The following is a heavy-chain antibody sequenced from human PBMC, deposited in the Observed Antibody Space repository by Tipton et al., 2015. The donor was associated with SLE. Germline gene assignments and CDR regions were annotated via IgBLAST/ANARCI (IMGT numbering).Heavy chain of an antibody. D-gene: IGHD3-9*01. Sequence: TLSLTCTVSGDSIGSCDHYWGWIRQPPGKRLEWIGSVHCGGSTYYNPSLKSRVTISLHTSKNQLSLKVGSVTAADTAMYFCGRHIDDDFLTAFDFWGQGTLVAVSS. CDR1: GDSIGSCDHY. J-gene: IGHJ4*02. CDR3: GRHIDDDFLTAFDF. V-gene: IGHV4-39*07. CDR2: VHCGGST.